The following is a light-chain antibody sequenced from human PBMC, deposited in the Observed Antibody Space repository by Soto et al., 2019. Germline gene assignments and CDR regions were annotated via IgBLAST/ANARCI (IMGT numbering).Light chain of an antibody. J-gene: IGKJ5*01. CDR2: DAS. CDR3: QQRSNWLT. Sequence: DIVLTQSPATLSLSPGPRPTLSCRASQSVRSYLAWYQQKPGQAPRLLIYDASNRATGIPARFSGSGSGTDFTLTISSLQPEDFAVYYCQQRSNWLTFGQGTRLEIK. V-gene: IGKV3-11*01. CDR1: QSVRSY.